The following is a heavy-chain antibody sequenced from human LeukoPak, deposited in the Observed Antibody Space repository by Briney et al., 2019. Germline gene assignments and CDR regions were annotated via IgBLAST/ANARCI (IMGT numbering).Heavy chain of an antibody. CDR1: GGSFSGYY. Sequence: SETLSLTCAVYGGSFSGYYWSWIRQPPGKGLEWIGEINHSGSTNYNPSLKSRVTISVDTSKNQFSLKLSSVTAADTAVYYCASSIRTYYFDYWGQGTLVTVSS. D-gene: IGHD1-14*01. V-gene: IGHV4-34*01. CDR3: ASSIRTYYFDY. CDR2: INHSGST. J-gene: IGHJ4*02.